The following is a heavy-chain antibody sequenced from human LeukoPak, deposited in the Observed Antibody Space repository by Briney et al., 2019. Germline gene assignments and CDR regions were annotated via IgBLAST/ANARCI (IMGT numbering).Heavy chain of an antibody. J-gene: IGHJ4*02. CDR3: AKVMFDIVVVPAARAIDY. Sequence: GGSLRLSCAASGFTFSSYGMHWVRQAPGKGLEWVAVISYDGSNKYYADSVKGRFTIPRDNSKNTLYLQMNSLRAEDTAVYYCAKVMFDIVVVPAARAIDYWGQGTLVTVSS. V-gene: IGHV3-30*18. CDR1: GFTFSSYG. D-gene: IGHD2-2*01. CDR2: ISYDGSNK.